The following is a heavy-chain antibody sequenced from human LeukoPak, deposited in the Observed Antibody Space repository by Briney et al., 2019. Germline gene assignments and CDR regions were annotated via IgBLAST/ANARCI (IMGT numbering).Heavy chain of an antibody. CDR3: ARENMIYHDSRGYYLSYYFDY. CDR2: INHRGST. V-gene: IGHV4-34*01. Sequence: SETLSLTCAVYGESFSGYYWSWIRQPPGKGREWIGEINHRGSTNYNPSLKSRVTISVDTSKNQFSLELSSVTAADTAVYYCARENMIYHDSRGYYLSYYFDYWGQGTLVTVSS. CDR1: GESFSGYY. J-gene: IGHJ4*02. D-gene: IGHD3-22*01.